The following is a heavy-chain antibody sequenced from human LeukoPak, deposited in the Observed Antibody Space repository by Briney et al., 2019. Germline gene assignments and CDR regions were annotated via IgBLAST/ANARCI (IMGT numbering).Heavy chain of an antibody. CDR1: GYSISSGYY. V-gene: IGHV4-38-2*02. Sequence: SETLSLTCTVSGYSISSGYYWGWIRQPPGKGLEWIGSICHSGSTYYNPSLKSRVTISVDTSKNQFSLKLSSVTAADTAVYYCARENRGRRLHYYYYYMDVWGKGTTVTVSS. CDR3: ARENRGRRLHYYYYYMDV. J-gene: IGHJ6*03. D-gene: IGHD3-10*01. CDR2: ICHSGST.